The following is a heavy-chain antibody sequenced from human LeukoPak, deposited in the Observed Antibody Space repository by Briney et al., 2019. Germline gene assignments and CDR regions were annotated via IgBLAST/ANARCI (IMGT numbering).Heavy chain of an antibody. Sequence: EASVKVSCKASGYTFTSYAMHWVRQAPGQRLEWMGWINAGNGNTKYSQKFQGRVTITRDTSASTAYMELSSLRSEDTAVYYCARANLGYCSGGSCAPQAFDIWGKGTMVTVSS. J-gene: IGHJ3*02. CDR3: ARANLGYCSGGSCAPQAFDI. CDR2: INAGNGNT. CDR1: GYTFTSYA. V-gene: IGHV1-3*01. D-gene: IGHD2-15*01.